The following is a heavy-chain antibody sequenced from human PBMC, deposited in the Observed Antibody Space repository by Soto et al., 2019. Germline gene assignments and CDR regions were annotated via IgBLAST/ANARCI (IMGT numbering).Heavy chain of an antibody. CDR2: ITPIYPTT. J-gene: IGHJ4*02. D-gene: IGHD5-18*01. CDR1: GGTFYTYT. CDR3: ARIPRYSFPTSDDLDS. V-gene: IGHV1-69*13. Sequence: AVKVSCKASGGTFYTYTFSWVRQAPGQGLEWMGSITPIYPTTNYAEKFQGRLTVTADGSTNTAYMELNSLTSEDTAVYYCARIPRYSFPTSDDLDSWGQGTLVTVSS.